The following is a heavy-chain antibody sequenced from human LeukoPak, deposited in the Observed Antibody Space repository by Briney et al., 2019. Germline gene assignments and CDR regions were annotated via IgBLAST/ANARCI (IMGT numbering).Heavy chain of an antibody. V-gene: IGHV3-48*03. CDR1: GFTFSHYE. Sequence: GGSLRLSCAASGFTFSHYEMNWVRQAPGKGLEWVSYITSSGSSICYADSVKGRFTTSRDNAKNSLYLQMNSLRAEDTAVYYCARHAPVAGFDYWGQGTLVTVSS. D-gene: IGHD6-19*01. J-gene: IGHJ4*02. CDR2: ITSSGSSI. CDR3: ARHAPVAGFDY.